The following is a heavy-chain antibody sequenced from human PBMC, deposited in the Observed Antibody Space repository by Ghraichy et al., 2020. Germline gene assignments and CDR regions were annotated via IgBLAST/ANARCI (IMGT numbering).Heavy chain of an antibody. CDR2: IYWNDDK. CDR3: EHRSAPTGYSSTWYHYFDY. V-gene: IGHV2-5*01. D-gene: IGHD6-13*01. Sequence: SGPTLVKPTQTLTLTCTFSGFSLSTSGVGVGWIRQPPGKALEWLALIYWNDDKRYSPSLKSRLTITKDTSKNHVVLTMTNMAPVDTATYYCEHRSAPTGYSSTWYHYFDYWGQGTLVTVSS. CDR1: GFSLSTSGVG. J-gene: IGHJ4*02.